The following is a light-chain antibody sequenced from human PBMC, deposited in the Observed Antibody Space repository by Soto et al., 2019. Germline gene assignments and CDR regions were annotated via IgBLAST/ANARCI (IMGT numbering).Light chain of an antibody. V-gene: IGLV2-14*01. CDR1: SSDVGGDNH. Sequence: QSVLTQPASVSGSPGQSITISCRGISSDVGGDNHVSWYQQYPGKAPKLMIYEVSDRPSGVSNRFSGSKSGNTAPLTISGLQAEDEADYYCSSYTRSARRVFGTGTKLTVL. J-gene: IGLJ1*01. CDR3: SSYTRSARRV. CDR2: EVS.